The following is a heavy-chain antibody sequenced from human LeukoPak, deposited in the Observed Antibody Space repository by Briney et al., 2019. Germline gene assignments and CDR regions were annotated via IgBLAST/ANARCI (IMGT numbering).Heavy chain of an antibody. Sequence: QPGRSLRLSCAASGFTFSSYGIHWVRQAPGKGLEWVAAIWDDGTIKKYADSVKGRFTISRDNSKNTLYLQMNSLRAQDTAVYYCAKLRNYDFWSGYSFYWGQGTLVTVSS. CDR2: IWDDGTIK. CDR1: GFTFSSYG. V-gene: IGHV3-33*06. D-gene: IGHD3-3*01. J-gene: IGHJ4*02. CDR3: AKLRNYDFWSGYSFY.